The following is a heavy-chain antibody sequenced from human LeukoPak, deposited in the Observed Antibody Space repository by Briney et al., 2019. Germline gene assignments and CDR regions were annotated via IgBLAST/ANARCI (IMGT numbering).Heavy chain of an antibody. CDR2: ISSSGSTM. V-gene: IGHV3-11*01. J-gene: IGHJ4*02. Sequence: PGGSLRLSCAASGFIFSDYYMSWIRQAPGKGLEWVSYISSSGSTMYYTDSVKGRFTVSRDNAKDSLYLQMNSLRAEDTAVYYCARDPGSGHEEHFDYWGQGTLVTVSS. CDR3: ARDPGSGHEEHFDY. D-gene: IGHD5-12*01. CDR1: GFIFSDYY.